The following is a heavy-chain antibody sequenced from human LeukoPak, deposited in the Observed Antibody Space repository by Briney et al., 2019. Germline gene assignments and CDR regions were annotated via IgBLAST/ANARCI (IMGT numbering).Heavy chain of an antibody. CDR1: GFTFSSYG. CDR3: VTTVTTNFDY. CDR2: IRSKANSYAT. V-gene: IGHV3-73*01. D-gene: IGHD4-17*01. J-gene: IGHJ4*02. Sequence: GGSLRLSCAASGFTFSSYGMHWVRQASGKGLEWVGRIRSKANSYATAYGESVKGRFTISRDDSKNTAYLQMNSLKTEDTAVYYCVTTVTTNFDYWGQGTLVTVSS.